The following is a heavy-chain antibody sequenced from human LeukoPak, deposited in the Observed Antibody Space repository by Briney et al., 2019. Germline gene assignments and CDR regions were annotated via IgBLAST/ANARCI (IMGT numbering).Heavy chain of an antibody. CDR3: ARDLSPVVRASPMGY. Sequence: QSGGSLRLSCAASGFTFTSCGMHWVRQAPGKGLEWVALITYDGYYKYYSDSVKGRFTISSDTSKNTLYLQMNSLRDEDTAVYYCARDLSPVVRASPMGYWGQGTLVTVSS. V-gene: IGHV3-30*03. D-gene: IGHD3-10*01. CDR2: ITYDGYYK. CDR1: GFTFTSCG. J-gene: IGHJ4*02.